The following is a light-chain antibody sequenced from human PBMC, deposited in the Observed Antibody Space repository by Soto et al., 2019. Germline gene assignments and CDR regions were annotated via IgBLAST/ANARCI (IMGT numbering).Light chain of an antibody. CDR1: SSDVGGYDY. CDR2: EVN. Sequence: QSALTQPPSASGSPGQSVTISCTGTSSDVGGYDYVSWYQQHPGKAPKLMISEVNKRPSRVPDRFSGSKSGNTASLTVSGLQAEDEADYYCSSYAGSNNVLFGGGTKLTVL. J-gene: IGLJ2*01. V-gene: IGLV2-8*01. CDR3: SSYAGSNNVL.